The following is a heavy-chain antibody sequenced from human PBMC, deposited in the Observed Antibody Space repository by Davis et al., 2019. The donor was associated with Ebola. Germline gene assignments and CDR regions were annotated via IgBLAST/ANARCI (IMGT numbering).Heavy chain of an antibody. CDR3: ATGTREGDAFDI. D-gene: IGHD1-1*01. CDR2: INAGNGNT. Sequence: ASVKVSCKASGYTFTSYAMHWVRQAPGQRLEWMGWINAGNGNTKYSQKFQGRVTITRDTSASTAYMELSSLRSEDTAVYYCATGTREGDAFDIWGQGTMVTVSS. CDR1: GYTFTSYA. J-gene: IGHJ3*02. V-gene: IGHV1-3*01.